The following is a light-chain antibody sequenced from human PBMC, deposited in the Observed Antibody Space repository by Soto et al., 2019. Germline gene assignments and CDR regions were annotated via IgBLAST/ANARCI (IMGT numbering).Light chain of an antibody. Sequence: QSALTQPASVSGSTGQSITISCTRTSSDVGGYNYVSWYQQHPGKAPKLMIYDVSNRPSGVSNRFSGSKSGNTASLTISGLQAEDEADYYCSSYTSSSTLVFGTGTRSPS. CDR1: SSDVGGYNY. V-gene: IGLV2-14*01. CDR3: SSYTSSSTLV. J-gene: IGLJ1*01. CDR2: DVS.